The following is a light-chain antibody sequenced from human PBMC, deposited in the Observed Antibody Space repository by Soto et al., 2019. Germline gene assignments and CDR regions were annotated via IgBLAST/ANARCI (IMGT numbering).Light chain of an antibody. V-gene: IGLV2-14*01. Sequence: QPASVSGSPGQSITISCTGTSGDIGSYNRVSWYQQHPGKAPKLIIYEVTGRPSGVSNRFSGSKSGNTASLTISGLQAEDEAEYYCSSYTNINTRACVFGTGTKVTVL. CDR1: SGDIGSYNR. CDR2: EVT. J-gene: IGLJ1*01. CDR3: SSYTNINTRACV.